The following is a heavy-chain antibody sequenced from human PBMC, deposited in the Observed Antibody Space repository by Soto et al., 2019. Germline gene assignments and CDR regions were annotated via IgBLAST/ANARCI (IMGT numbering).Heavy chain of an antibody. CDR2: IIPIFGTA. CDR3: ARDARYDSSGYLDY. Sequence: SVKVSCKASGGTFSSYAISWVRQAPGQGLEWMGGIIPIFGTANYAQKFQGRVTITADESTSTAYMELSSLRSEDTAVYYCARDARYDSSGYLDYWGQGTLVTVSS. V-gene: IGHV1-69*13. CDR1: GGTFSSYA. J-gene: IGHJ4*02. D-gene: IGHD3-22*01.